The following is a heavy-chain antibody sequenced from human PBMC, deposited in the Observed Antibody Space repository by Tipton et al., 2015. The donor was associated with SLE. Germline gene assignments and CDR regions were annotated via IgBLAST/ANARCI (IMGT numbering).Heavy chain of an antibody. Sequence: QSGAEVKKPGSSVKVSCKTSGGTFPNYAMHWVRQDPGQRLEWIGWINTGDGRATYSQKFQGRVTITRDTSASTVYMELSSLRSEDTAVYYCAKIREDIYDYSGAYYFDYWGQGTLVTVSS. D-gene: IGHD4-11*01. J-gene: IGHJ4*02. CDR1: GGTFPNYA. CDR3: AKIREDIYDYSGAYYFDY. CDR2: INTGDGRA. V-gene: IGHV1-3*04.